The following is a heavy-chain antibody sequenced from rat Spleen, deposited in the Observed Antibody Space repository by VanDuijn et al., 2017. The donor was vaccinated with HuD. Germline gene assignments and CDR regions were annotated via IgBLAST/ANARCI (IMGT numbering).Heavy chain of an antibody. CDR2: ISPTGAIT. V-gene: IGHV5-19*01. Sequence: EVQLVESGGGLVQPGGSLKLSCAASGFTFGNYGMHWIRQAPTKGLEWVASISPTGAITNYPDPVKGRFTISRDNAKSTLYLQMNSLRSEDTATYYCTRGSRPYVMDAWGQGASVTVSS. CDR3: TRGSRPYVMDA. J-gene: IGHJ4*01. CDR1: GFTFGNYG.